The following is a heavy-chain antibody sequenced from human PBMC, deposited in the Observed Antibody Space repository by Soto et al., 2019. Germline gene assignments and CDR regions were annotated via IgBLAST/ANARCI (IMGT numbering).Heavy chain of an antibody. Sequence: QVQLVQSGAEVKKPGASVKVSCKASGYTFTSYDINWVRQATGQGLEWMGWMNPNRGNTGYAQKFQGRVTXIRXTXXSTAYMELSSLRYEDTAVYYCARGGPRYYYYGMDVWGQGTTVTVSS. CDR3: ARGGPRYYYYGMDV. J-gene: IGHJ6*02. V-gene: IGHV1-8*01. CDR1: GYTFTSYD. CDR2: MNPNRGNT.